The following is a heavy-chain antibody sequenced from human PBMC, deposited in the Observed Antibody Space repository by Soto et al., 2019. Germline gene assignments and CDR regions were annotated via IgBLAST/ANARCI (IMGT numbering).Heavy chain of an antibody. CDR2: IIPICRTA. CDR1: GGTFSSYA. Sequence: QVQLVQSGAEVKKPGSSVKVSCKASGGTFSSYAISWVRQAPGQGLEWMGGIIPICRTADYAQKFQGRVTLTADESTSTAYMEVSSLRSEATAVYYCATHTVVTPGNYYSGMDVWGQGTTVTVSS. J-gene: IGHJ6*02. V-gene: IGHV1-69*12. CDR3: ATHTVVTPGNYYSGMDV. D-gene: IGHD2-21*02.